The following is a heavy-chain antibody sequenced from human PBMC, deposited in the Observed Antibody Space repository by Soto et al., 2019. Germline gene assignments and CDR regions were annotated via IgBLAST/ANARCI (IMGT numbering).Heavy chain of an antibody. Sequence: SYAISWLRQDTEQGLEWMGGIIPIFGTANYAQKFQGRVTITADESTSTAYMELSSLRSEDTAVYYCARGQIGYCSGGSCYHAFDIWGQGTMVTVSS. CDR2: IIPIFGTA. CDR3: ARGQIGYCSGGSCYHAFDI. CDR1: SYA. V-gene: IGHV1-69*01. D-gene: IGHD2-15*01. J-gene: IGHJ3*02.